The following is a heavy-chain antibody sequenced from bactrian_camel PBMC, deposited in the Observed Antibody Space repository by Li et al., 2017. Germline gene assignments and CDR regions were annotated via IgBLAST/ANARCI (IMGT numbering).Heavy chain of an antibody. CDR2: IYSGGQ. Sequence: HVQLVESGGGSVQAGGSLRLSCTASASLSLVCMGWFRQAPGKEREGVARIYSGGQVYADSEKGRFTIPQDSAKNILYLQMNNLKPEDTAMYYCAADKTPREVRGGRCWGNYRGQGTQVTVS. CDR1: ASLSLVC. D-gene: IGHD1*01. V-gene: IGHV3S53*01. CDR3: AADKTPREVRGGRCWGNY. J-gene: IGHJ4*01.